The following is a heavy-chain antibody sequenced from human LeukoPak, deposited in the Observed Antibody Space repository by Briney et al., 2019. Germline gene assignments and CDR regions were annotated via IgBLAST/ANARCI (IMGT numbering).Heavy chain of an antibody. CDR3: ASSANYGDYDY. J-gene: IGHJ4*02. D-gene: IGHD4-17*01. CDR1: GFTFSSYW. V-gene: IGHV3-7*03. Sequence: GGSLRLSCAASGFTFSSYWMSWVRQAPRKGLEWVANIKQDGSEKYYVDSVKGRFTISRDNAKNSLYLQMNSLRAEDTAVYYCASSANYGDYDYWGQGTLVTVSS. CDR2: IKQDGSEK.